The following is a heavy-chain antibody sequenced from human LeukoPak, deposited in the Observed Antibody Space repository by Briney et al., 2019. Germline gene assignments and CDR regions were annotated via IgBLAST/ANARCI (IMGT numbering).Heavy chain of an antibody. V-gene: IGHV4-59*01. CDR2: IYYSGST. CDR3: ARDRQRATVDTAMVNGVDY. D-gene: IGHD5-18*01. Sequence: SETLSLTCTVSGASISSYYWSWIRQPPGKGLEWIGYIYYSGSTNYNPSLKSRVTISVDTSKNQFSQKLSSVTAADTAVYYCARDRQRATVDTAMVNGVDYWGQGTLVTVSS. CDR1: GASISSYY. J-gene: IGHJ4*02.